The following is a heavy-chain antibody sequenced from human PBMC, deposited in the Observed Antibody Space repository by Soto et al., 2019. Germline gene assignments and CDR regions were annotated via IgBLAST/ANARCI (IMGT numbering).Heavy chain of an antibody. J-gene: IGHJ4*02. V-gene: IGHV3-23*01. CDR3: AKGAARYFDY. CDR2: ISGGIGST. Sequence: EVQLLESGGGLVQPGGSLRLSCVASGFSFGTYAMTWVRQVPGKGLEWVSTISGGIGSTFYADSVKGRFTISRDISKNMLFLHMNGLRGEDTGPYYCAKGAARYFDYWGRGTLVTVSS. CDR1: GFSFGTYA. D-gene: IGHD1-26*01.